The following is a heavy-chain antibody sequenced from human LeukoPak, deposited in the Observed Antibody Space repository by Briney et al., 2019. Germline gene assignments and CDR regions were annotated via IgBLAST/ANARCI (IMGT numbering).Heavy chain of an antibody. V-gene: IGHV3-23*01. CDR2: ISGSGGST. D-gene: IGHD6-19*01. J-gene: IGHJ4*02. CDR3: AKDLIIAVADQYYFDY. Sequence: PGGSLRLSCAASGFTFSSYAMSWVRQAPGKWLEWVSAISGSGGSTYYADSVKGRFTISRDNSKNTLYLQMNSLRAEDTAVYYCAKDLIIAVADQYYFDYWGQGTLVTVSS. CDR1: GFTFSSYA.